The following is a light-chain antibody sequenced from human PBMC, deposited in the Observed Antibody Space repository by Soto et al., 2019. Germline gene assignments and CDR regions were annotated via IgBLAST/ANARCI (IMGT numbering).Light chain of an antibody. CDR2: TVS. V-gene: IGKV3D-15*01. Sequence: EIVMTQSPATLSVSPGESVTLSCRASQSVNSKLAWYQYKPGQSPRLLIHTVSTRATGIPARLSGSGSGTEFALTISSLQSEDFAVYYCKQYNNWLITFGQGTRLEIK. CDR3: KQYNNWLIT. CDR1: QSVNSK. J-gene: IGKJ5*01.